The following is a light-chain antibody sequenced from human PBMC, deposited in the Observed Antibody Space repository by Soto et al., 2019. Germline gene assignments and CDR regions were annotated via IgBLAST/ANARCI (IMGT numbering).Light chain of an antibody. CDR2: GAS. V-gene: IGKV3-20*01. Sequence: EIVLTQSPGTLSLSPGERATLSCRASQSVSSSYLAWYQQKPGRAPRLLIYGASSRATGIPDRFSGSGSGTDFTLTIRRLEPEDFAVYSCQQYGSSPRTFGQGTKLEIK. CDR3: QQYGSSPRT. J-gene: IGKJ2*01. CDR1: QSVSSSY.